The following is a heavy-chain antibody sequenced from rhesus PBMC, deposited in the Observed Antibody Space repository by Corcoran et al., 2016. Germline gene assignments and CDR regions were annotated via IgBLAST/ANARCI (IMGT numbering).Heavy chain of an antibody. CDR2: IYGSGGGT. V-gene: IGHV4-106*01. CDR1: GGSISDDYY. J-gene: IGHJ4*01. CDR3: ARDRIGIAAAGPPQYYFDY. Sequence: QLQLQESGPGLVKPSETLSLTCAVSGGSISDDYYWSWIRQPPGKGLEWIGDIYGSGGGTNYNPPLKNRVPISIDTSKNQFSLKLSSVTAADTAVYYCARDRIGIAAAGPPQYYFDYWGQGVLVTVSS. D-gene: IGHD6S26*01.